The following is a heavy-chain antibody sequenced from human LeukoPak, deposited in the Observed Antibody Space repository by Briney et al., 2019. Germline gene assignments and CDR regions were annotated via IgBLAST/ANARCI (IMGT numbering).Heavy chain of an antibody. V-gene: IGHV3-53*01. CDR2: IYNDGRT. CDR1: GFTVSNKY. CDR3: AKAQNYYDSSGYDY. J-gene: IGHJ4*02. Sequence: PGGSLRLSCAASGFTVSNKYMTWVRQAPGKGLEWVSLIYNDGRTYYVDSVKGRCTISRDNSKNTLYLQMNSLRAEDTAVYYCAKAQNYYDSSGYDYWGQGTLVTVSS. D-gene: IGHD3-22*01.